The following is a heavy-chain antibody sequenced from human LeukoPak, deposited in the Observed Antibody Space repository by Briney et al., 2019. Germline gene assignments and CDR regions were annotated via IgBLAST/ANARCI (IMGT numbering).Heavy chain of an antibody. CDR3: AKDQYGEAFDI. D-gene: IGHD4-17*01. CDR1: GFTFRSYA. Sequence: PGGSLRLSCAASGFTFRSYAMNWVRQAPGKGLEWVSAISGSGSDTYYADSVKGRFTISRDNSKNTLYLQMNSLRAEDTAVYYCAKDQYGEAFDIWGPGTMVTVSS. J-gene: IGHJ3*02. CDR2: ISGSGSDT. V-gene: IGHV3-23*01.